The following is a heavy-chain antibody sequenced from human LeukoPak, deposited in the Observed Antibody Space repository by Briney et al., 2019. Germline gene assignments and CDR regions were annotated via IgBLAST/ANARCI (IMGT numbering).Heavy chain of an antibody. J-gene: IGHJ4*02. CDR1: GGSFSGYY. D-gene: IGHD3-3*01. CDR2: INHSGST. CDR3: ARRPYYDFWSGYYPPLDY. Sequence: SETLSLTCAVYGGSFSGYYWSWIRQPPGKGLEWIGEINHSGSTNYNPSLKSRVTISVDTSKNQFSLKLSSVTAADTAVYYCARRPYYDFWSGYYPPLDYWGQGTLVTVSS. V-gene: IGHV4-34*01.